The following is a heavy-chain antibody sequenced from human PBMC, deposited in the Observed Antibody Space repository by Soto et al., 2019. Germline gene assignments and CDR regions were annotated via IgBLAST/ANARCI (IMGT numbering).Heavy chain of an antibody. CDR1: GGSISSYY. CDR2: IYYSGST. D-gene: IGHD6-19*01. Sequence: SDTLSLTCTVSGGSISSYYWSWIRQPPGKGLEWIGYIYYSGSTNYNPSLKSRVTISIDTSKSHFSLKLSSLTAADTAVYYCARGPAVAGAGWWFGPWGQGTLVTVSS. CDR3: ARGPAVAGAGWWFGP. V-gene: IGHV4-59*07. J-gene: IGHJ5*02.